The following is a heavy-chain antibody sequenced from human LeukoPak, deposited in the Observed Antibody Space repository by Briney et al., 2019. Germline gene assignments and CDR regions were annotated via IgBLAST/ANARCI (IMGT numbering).Heavy chain of an antibody. D-gene: IGHD3-9*01. Sequence: TGGSLRLSCAASGFTFSSYGMSWVRQAPGKGLEWVSAISGSGGSTYYADSVKGRFTISRDNSKNTLYLQMNSLRAEDTAVYYCAKHPQLRYFDWFPTFFDWGQGTLVTVPS. CDR2: ISGSGGST. J-gene: IGHJ4*02. V-gene: IGHV3-23*01. CDR3: AKHPQLRYFDWFPTFFD. CDR1: GFTFSSYG.